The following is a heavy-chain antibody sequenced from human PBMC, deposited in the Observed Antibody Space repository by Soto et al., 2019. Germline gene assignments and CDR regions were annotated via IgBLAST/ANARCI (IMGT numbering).Heavy chain of an antibody. CDR2: IKQDGSEK. J-gene: IGHJ4*02. V-gene: IGHV3-7*01. CDR3: ARDREGDGYNFDY. D-gene: IGHD5-12*01. CDR1: GFTFSSYW. Sequence: GGSLRLSCAASGFTFSSYWMSWVRQAPGKGLEWVANIKQDGSEKYYVDSVKGRFTISRDNAKNSLYLQMNSLRAEDTAVYYCARDREGDGYNFDYWGQGTLVTVSS.